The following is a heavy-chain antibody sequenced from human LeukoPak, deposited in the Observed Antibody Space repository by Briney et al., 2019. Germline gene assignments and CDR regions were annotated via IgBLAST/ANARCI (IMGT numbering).Heavy chain of an antibody. CDR2: IIPIFGTA. CDR3: ARVPPTLYSSSWYMDY. J-gene: IGHJ4*02. D-gene: IGHD6-13*01. CDR1: GGTFSSYA. V-gene: IGHV1-69*05. Sequence: SVTVSCKASGGTFSSYAISWVRQAPGQGLEWMGGIIPIFGTANYAQKFQGRVTITRDTSASTAYMELSSLRSEDTAVYYCARVPPTLYSSSWYMDYWGQGTLVTVSS.